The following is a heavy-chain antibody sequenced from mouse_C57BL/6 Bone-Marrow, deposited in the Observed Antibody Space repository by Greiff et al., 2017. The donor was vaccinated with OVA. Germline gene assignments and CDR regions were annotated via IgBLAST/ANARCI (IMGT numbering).Heavy chain of an antibody. J-gene: IGHJ3*01. Sequence: QVQLQQPGAELVMPGASVKLSCKASGYTFTSCWMHWVKQRPGQGLEWIGEIDPSDSYTNYNQKFKGKSTLTVDKSSSTAYMQLSSLTSEDSAVYYCALFAYWGQGTLVTVSA. CDR2: IDPSDSYT. CDR1: GYTFTSCW. CDR3: ALFAY. V-gene: IGHV1-69*01.